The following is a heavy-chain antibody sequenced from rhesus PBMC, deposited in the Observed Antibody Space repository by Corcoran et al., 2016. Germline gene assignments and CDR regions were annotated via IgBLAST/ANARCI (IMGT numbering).Heavy chain of an antibody. D-gene: IGHD2-33*01. CDR1: GYTFTDHY. V-gene: IGHV1-111*02. CDR2: VDPEDGEA. Sequence: EVQLVQSGAEVKKPGASVKISCKASGYTFTDHYLNWVRQAPGKGLEWRGPVDPEDGEAEEAQKFQDRVTITAYMSTDTAYRELSSLRSEDTAVYYCARGVAYLWGPGTPITISS. J-gene: IGHJ2*01. CDR3: ARGVAYL.